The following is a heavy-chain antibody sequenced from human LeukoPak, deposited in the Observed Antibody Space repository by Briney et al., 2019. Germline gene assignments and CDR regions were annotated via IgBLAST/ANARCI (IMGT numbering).Heavy chain of an antibody. CDR1: GGTFSSYA. Sequence: VASVKVSCKASGGTFSSYAISWVRQAPGQGLEWMGGIIPIFGTANYAQKFQGRVTITTDESTSTAYMELSSLRSEDTAVYYCARESSGGWYNWFDPWGQGTLVTVSS. D-gene: IGHD6-19*01. CDR2: IIPIFGTA. J-gene: IGHJ5*02. V-gene: IGHV1-69*05. CDR3: ARESSGGWYNWFDP.